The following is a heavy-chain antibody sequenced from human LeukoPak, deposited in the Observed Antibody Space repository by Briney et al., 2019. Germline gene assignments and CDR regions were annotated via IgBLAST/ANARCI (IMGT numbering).Heavy chain of an antibody. J-gene: IGHJ4*02. CDR2: IYYSGST. CDR1: GGSISSYY. D-gene: IGHD5-24*01. V-gene: IGHV4-59*01. Sequence: SETLSLTCTVSGGSISSYYWSWIRQPPGKGLEWIGYIYYSGSTNYTPSLKSRVTISVATSKNQFSLKLSSVTAADTAVYYCARVGDCYDVDHWGQGTLVTVSS. CDR3: ARVGDCYDVDH.